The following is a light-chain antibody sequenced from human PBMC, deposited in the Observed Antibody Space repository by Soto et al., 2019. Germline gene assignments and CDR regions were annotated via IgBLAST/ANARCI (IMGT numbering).Light chain of an antibody. CDR2: DAS. CDR3: SSYTSSNTVV. CDR1: SSDVGGYNY. J-gene: IGLJ2*01. Sequence: QSALTQPASVSASFGQSITISCTGTSSDVGGYNYVSWYQQHPGKAPKLMIYDASSRPSGVSNRFSGSKSGNTASLTISGLQAEDEADYYCSSYTSSNTVVFGGGTKLTVL. V-gene: IGLV2-14*01.